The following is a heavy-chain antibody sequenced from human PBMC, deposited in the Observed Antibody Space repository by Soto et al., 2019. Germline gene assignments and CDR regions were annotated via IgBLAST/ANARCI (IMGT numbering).Heavy chain of an antibody. CDR2: IYYSGST. CDR1: GGSISSGDYY. CDR3: ARDFGENGMFGWFDP. Sequence: KTSETLSLTCTVSGGSISSGDYYWSWIRQPPGKGLEWIGYIYYSGSTYYNPPLKSRVTISVDTSKNQFSLKLSSVTAADTAVYYCARDFGENGMFGWFDPWGQGTLVTVSS. D-gene: IGHD3-10*01. V-gene: IGHV4-30-4*01. J-gene: IGHJ5*02.